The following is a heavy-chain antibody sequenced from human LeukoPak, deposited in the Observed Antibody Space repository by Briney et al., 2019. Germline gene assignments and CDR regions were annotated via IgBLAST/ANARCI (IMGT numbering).Heavy chain of an antibody. J-gene: IGHJ4*02. V-gene: IGHV1-2*02. CDR2: INPNSGGT. D-gene: IGHD3-22*01. CDR3: AIDRPTRYYDSSGFDY. CDR1: GYTFTGYY. Sequence: ASVKVSCKASGYTFTGYYMHWVRQAPGQGLERMGWINPNSGGTNYAQKFQGRVTMTRDTSISTAYMELSRLRSDDTAVYYCAIDRPTRYYDSSGFDYWGQGTLVTVSS.